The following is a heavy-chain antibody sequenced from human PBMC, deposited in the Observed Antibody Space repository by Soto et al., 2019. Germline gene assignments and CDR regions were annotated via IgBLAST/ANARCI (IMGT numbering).Heavy chain of an antibody. CDR3: VRGYLEWLLYPRQFDQ. CDR1: GYTLTSYA. Sequence: ASVKVSCKASGYTLTSYAIYWVRQAPGQRLEWMGWINAGNGNTRYSEKFQARVTITRDKSASTAYMELSSLKSEDTAVYYCVRGYLEWLLYPRQFDQWGQGTLVTVSS. D-gene: IGHD3-3*01. V-gene: IGHV1-3*01. J-gene: IGHJ4*02. CDR2: INAGNGNT.